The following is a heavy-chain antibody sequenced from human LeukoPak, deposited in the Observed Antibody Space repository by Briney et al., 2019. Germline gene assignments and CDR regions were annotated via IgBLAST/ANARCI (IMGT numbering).Heavy chain of an antibody. D-gene: IGHD3-22*01. CDR2: IYSGGTT. V-gene: IGHV3-53*01. J-gene: IGHJ6*03. Sequence: PGGSLRLSCAASGFTVSSNYMSWVRQPPGKGLEWVSIIYSGGTTFYADSVKGRFTISRDNSKNTLYLQMNSLRAEDTAVYYCARDGDYYDSSGKLYYYYYMDVWGKGTTVTISS. CDR1: GFTVSSNY. CDR3: ARDGDYYDSSGKLYYYYYMDV.